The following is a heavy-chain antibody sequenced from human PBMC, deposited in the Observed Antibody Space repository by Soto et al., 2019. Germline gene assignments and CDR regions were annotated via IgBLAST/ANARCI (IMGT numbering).Heavy chain of an antibody. CDR3: AKEGWIAAGRGSYYYMDV. CDR2: ISYDGSNK. Sequence: PGGSLRLSCAASGFTFSSYGMHWVRQAPGKGLEWVAVISYDGSNKYYADSVKGRFTISRDNSKNTLYLQMNSLRAEDTAVYYCAKEGWIAAGRGSYYYMDVWGKGTTVTVSS. CDR1: GFTFSSYG. D-gene: IGHD6-25*01. J-gene: IGHJ6*03. V-gene: IGHV3-30*18.